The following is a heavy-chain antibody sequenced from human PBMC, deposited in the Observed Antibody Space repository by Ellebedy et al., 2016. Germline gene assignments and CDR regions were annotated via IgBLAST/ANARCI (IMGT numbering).Heavy chain of an antibody. D-gene: IGHD2-2*01. CDR1: GYTFTSYD. CDR2: MNPNSGNT. J-gene: IGHJ3*02. V-gene: IGHV1-8*01. Sequence: ASVKVSCKASGYTFTSYDINWVRQATGQGLEWMAWMNPNSGNTGYAQKFQGRVTMTRNTSISTAYMERSSLRSEDTAVYYCAREYSSSWLAAFDIWGQGTVVTISS. CDR3: AREYSSSWLAAFDI.